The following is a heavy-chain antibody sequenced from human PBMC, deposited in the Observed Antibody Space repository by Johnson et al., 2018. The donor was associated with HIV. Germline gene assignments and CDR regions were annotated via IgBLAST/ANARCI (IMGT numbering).Heavy chain of an antibody. J-gene: IGHJ3*02. Sequence: QMQLVESGGGVVQPGGSLRLSCAASGFTFSNYAMYWVRQAPGKGLEWVAAISYDGSNKYYADSVKDRFTISRDNSKNTLCLQMNSLRPEDTAVYYCARGRPSGSHDAFDIWGQGTMVTVS. CDR3: ARGRPSGSHDAFDI. V-gene: IGHV3-30-3*01. CDR2: ISYDGSNK. D-gene: IGHD3-22*01. CDR1: GFTFSNYA.